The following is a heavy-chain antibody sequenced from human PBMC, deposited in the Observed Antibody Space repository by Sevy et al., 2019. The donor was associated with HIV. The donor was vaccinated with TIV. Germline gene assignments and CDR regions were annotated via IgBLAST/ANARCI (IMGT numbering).Heavy chain of an antibody. J-gene: IGHJ6*02. Sequence: SETLSLTCTVSGGSISSGGYYWSWIRQHPGKGLEWIGYIYYSGSTYYNPSLKSRVTISVDTSKNQFSLKLSSVTAADTAVYYWARLMNYYDSSGYPSGPGMDVWGQGTTVTVSS. V-gene: IGHV4-31*03. CDR1: GGSISSGGYY. CDR3: ARLMNYYDSSGYPSGPGMDV. CDR2: IYYSGST. D-gene: IGHD3-22*01.